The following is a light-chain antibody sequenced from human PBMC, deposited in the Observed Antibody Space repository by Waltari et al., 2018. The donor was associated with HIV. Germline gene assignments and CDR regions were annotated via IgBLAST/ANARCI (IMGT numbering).Light chain of an antibody. Sequence: DLTQPPSVSVPPGQTATITCTGDALTKRYGYWYQKKSGQAPVLLINKDTERLSGLPERFSGSGSGTSLTLTINEVRAEDEAEYYCQSSDSSGVDFVVFGGGTKLTV. V-gene: IGLV3-25*03. CDR2: KDT. J-gene: IGLJ2*01. CDR1: ALTKRY. CDR3: QSSDSSGVDFVV.